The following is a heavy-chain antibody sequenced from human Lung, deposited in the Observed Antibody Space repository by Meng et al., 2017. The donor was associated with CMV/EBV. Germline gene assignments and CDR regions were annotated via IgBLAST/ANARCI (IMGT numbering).Heavy chain of an antibody. D-gene: IGHD2-2*01. Sequence: XVSXXGSGYRFSDHWIGWVRQMPGKGLEWMGIIWPGDSDTRYSPSFQGQVTISSDKSISTAYLQWTSLKASDTAMYYCATTFVVPASLYAFEVWGQGTLVTVSS. V-gene: IGHV5-51*01. CDR1: GYRFSDHW. CDR3: ATTFVVPASLYAFEV. CDR2: IWPGDSDT. J-gene: IGHJ3*01.